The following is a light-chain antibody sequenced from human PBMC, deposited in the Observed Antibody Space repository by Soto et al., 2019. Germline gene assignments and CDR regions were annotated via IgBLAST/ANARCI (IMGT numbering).Light chain of an antibody. Sequence: EIVMTQSPVTLSVSPGERATLSCRASQSVSSNLAWYQQKPGQAPRLLIYSASTRATGIPARFSGSGSGTEFTITISRLQSEDVAVYYCQQYNNWWTFGQGTKVEIK. CDR3: QQYNNWWT. J-gene: IGKJ1*01. CDR1: QSVSSN. CDR2: SAS. V-gene: IGKV3-15*01.